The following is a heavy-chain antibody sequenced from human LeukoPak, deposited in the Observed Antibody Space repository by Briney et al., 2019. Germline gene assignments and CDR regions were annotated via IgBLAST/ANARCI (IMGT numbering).Heavy chain of an antibody. CDR1: GFTLDDYA. CDR3: AELGITMIGGV. CDR2: ISWNSGNI. V-gene: IGHV3-9*01. Sequence: GGSLRLSCAASGFTLDDYAMHWVRQAPGKGLEWVSGISWNSGNIGYADSVKGRFTISRDNAKNSLYLQMNSLRAEDTAVYYCAELGITMIGGVWGKGTTVTISS. D-gene: IGHD3-10*02. J-gene: IGHJ6*04.